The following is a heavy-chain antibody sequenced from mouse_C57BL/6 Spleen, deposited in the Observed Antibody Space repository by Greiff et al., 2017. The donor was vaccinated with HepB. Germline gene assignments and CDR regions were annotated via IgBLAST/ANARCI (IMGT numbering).Heavy chain of an antibody. CDR1: GFTFSSYA. V-gene: IGHV5-4*01. J-gene: IGHJ4*01. CDR3: ARDRDYGSSPYYAMDY. CDR2: ISDGGSYT. Sequence: EVQGVESGGGLVKPGGSLKLSCAASGFTFSSYAMSWVRQTPEKRLEWVATISDGGSYTYYPDNVKGRFTISRDNAKNNLYLQMSHLKSEDTAMYYCARDRDYGSSPYYAMDYWGQGTSVTVSS. D-gene: IGHD1-1*01.